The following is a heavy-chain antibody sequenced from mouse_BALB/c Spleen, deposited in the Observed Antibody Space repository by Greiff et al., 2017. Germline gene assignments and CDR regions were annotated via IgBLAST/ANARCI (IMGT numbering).Heavy chain of an antibody. CDR3: TRWVPYDGYAMDY. J-gene: IGHJ4*01. CDR2: IRLKSNNYAT. V-gene: IGHV6-6*02. D-gene: IGHD2-12*01. Sequence: EVKLVESGGGLVQPGGSMKLSCVASGFTFSNYWMNWVRQSPEKGLEWVAEIRLKSNNYATHYAESVKGRFTISRDDSKSSVYLQMNNLRAEDTGIYYCTRWVPYDGYAMDYWGQGTSVTVSS. CDR1: GFTFSNYW.